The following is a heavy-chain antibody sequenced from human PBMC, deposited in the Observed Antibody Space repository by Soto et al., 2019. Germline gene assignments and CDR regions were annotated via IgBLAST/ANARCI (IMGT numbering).Heavy chain of an antibody. Sequence: PGESLKISCKTFGFSFTHYWIAWVRQMPGKGLEWMGIIHPRDSDTRYSPSFQGQVTISADKSITTAYLQWSSLKASDTAMYYCARRRDFYGPGPSNWFDPWGQGTLVTVSS. J-gene: IGHJ5*02. D-gene: IGHD3-10*01. CDR3: ARRRDFYGPGPSNWFDP. CDR2: IHPRDSDT. V-gene: IGHV5-51*01. CDR1: GFSFTHYW.